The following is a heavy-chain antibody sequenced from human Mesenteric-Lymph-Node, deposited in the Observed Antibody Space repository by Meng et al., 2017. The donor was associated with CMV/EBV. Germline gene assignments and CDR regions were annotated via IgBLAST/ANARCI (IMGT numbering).Heavy chain of an antibody. CDR1: GYTFTGYY. CDR3: ARGPAYYDILTGYLDYYYGMDV. Sequence: ASVKVSCKASGYTFTGYYMHWVRQAPGQGLEWMGWINPNSGGTNYAQKFQGRVTMTRDTSISTAYMELSRLRSDDTAVYYCARGPAYYDILTGYLDYYYGMDVWGQGTTVTVSS. J-gene: IGHJ6*02. V-gene: IGHV1-2*02. D-gene: IGHD3-9*01. CDR2: INPNSGGT.